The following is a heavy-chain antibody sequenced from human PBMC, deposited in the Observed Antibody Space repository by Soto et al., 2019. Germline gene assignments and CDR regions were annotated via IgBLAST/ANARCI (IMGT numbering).Heavy chain of an antibody. CDR1: GFTFSDYY. V-gene: IGHV3-11*01. CDR3: ARTGPGYGGYDYVDYFDY. J-gene: IGHJ4*02. CDR2: ISGSASTM. D-gene: IGHD5-12*01. Sequence: QVQLVESGGGLVKPGGSLRLSCAASGFTFSDYYMSWIRQAPGKGLEWVSYISGSASTMYSADSVKGRFTISRDNAKNSLYLQLDSLRAEDTAVYYCARTGPGYGGYDYVDYFDYWGQGTLVTVSS.